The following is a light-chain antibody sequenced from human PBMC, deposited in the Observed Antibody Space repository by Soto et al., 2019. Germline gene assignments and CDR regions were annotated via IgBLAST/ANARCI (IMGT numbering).Light chain of an antibody. CDR2: WAS. CDR3: QQSYNTPPIT. J-gene: IGKJ5*01. V-gene: IGKV4-1*01. CDR1: QSILYSSNNKNY. Sequence: DIVMTQSPDSLPVSLGERATINCKSSQSILYSSNNKNYLGCYQQKPGQPPKSLIYWASTRESGVPDRFSGSGSETDFTLTISSLQAEDMTVYYCQQSYNTPPITFGQGTGLEI.